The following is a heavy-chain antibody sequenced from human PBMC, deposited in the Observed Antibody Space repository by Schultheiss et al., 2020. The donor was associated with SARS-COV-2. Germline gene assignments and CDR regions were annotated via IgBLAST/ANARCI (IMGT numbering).Heavy chain of an antibody. CDR2: ISSNGGST. Sequence: GGSLRLSCSASGFTFSSYAMHWVRQAPGKGLEYVSAISSNGGSTYYADSVKGRFTISRDNSKNTLYLQMNSLRAEDTAVYYCAKVEGLTFGMDVWGQGTTVTVSS. V-gene: IGHV3-64*04. CDR1: GFTFSSYA. CDR3: AKVEGLTFGMDV. J-gene: IGHJ6*02. D-gene: IGHD3-9*01.